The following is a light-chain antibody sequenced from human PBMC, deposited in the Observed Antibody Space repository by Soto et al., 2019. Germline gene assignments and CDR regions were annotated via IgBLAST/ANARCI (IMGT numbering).Light chain of an antibody. CDR2: GAS. CDR1: RSLSNN. J-gene: IGKJ5*01. V-gene: IGKV3-15*01. CDR3: QQHNDWPT. Sequence: EIVLRQSPGTLSLSPWERAALSCRASRSLSNNIYLAWYQQKPGQAPRLLIYGASTRATGIPARFSGSGSGTAFILTISSVESEDFAIYYCQQHNDWPTFGQGTRLQI.